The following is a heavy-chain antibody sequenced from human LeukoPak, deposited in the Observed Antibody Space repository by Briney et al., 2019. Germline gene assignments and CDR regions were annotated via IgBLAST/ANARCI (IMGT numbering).Heavy chain of an antibody. CDR3: ATTKYCSGGSCYPPQFDY. Sequence: GESLKISCEGSEYSFTNYWIGWVRQMPGKGLEWMGIIFPGDSDTRYSPSFQGQVTISADKSISTAYLQWSSLKASDTAMYCCATTKYCSGGSCYPPQFDYWGQGTLVTVSS. V-gene: IGHV5-51*01. CDR2: IFPGDSDT. CDR1: EYSFTNYW. D-gene: IGHD2-15*01. J-gene: IGHJ4*02.